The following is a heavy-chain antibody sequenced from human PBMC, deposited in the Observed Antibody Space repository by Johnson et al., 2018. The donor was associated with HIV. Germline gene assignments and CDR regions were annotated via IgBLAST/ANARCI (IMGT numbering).Heavy chain of an antibody. CDR3: ARALGATYAFDI. J-gene: IGHJ3*02. V-gene: IGHV3-30*14. CDR1: GFTFSSYA. CDR2: ISHDGSKK. Sequence: QVQLVESGGGLVKPGGSLRLSCAASGFTFSSYAMHWVRQAPAKGLEWVAVISHDGSKKYYADSVEGRFTISRENAKNSLYLQMNSLRAGDTAVYYCARALGATYAFDIWGQGTMVTVSS. D-gene: IGHD1-26*01.